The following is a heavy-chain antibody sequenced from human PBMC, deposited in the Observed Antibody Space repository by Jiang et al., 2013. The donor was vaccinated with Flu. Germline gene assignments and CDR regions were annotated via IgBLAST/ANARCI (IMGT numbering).Heavy chain of an antibody. CDR3: ARDGCGGDCYSLTAIRIPYFDY. J-gene: IGHJ4*02. CDR1: GGTFSSYA. V-gene: IGHV1-69*04. D-gene: IGHD2-21*02. CDR2: IIPILGIA. Sequence: PGSSVKVSCKASGGTFSSYAISWVRQAPGQGLEWMGRIIPILGIANYAQKFQGRVTITADKSTSTAYMELSSLRSEDTAVYYCARDGCGGDCYSLTAIRIPYFDYWGQGTLVTVSS.